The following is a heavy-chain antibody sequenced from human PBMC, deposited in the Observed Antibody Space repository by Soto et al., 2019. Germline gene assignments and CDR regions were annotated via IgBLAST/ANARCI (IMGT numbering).Heavy chain of an antibody. Sequence: PSETLSLTCAVYGGSFSGYYWSWIRQPPGKGLEWIGEINHSGSTNYNPSLKSRVTISVDMSKNQFSLKLSSVTAADTAVYYCARRQRAHSSGCPGAFDIWGQGTMVTVSS. CDR3: ARRQRAHSSGCPGAFDI. V-gene: IGHV4-34*01. J-gene: IGHJ3*02. D-gene: IGHD6-19*01. CDR2: INHSGST. CDR1: GGSFSGYY.